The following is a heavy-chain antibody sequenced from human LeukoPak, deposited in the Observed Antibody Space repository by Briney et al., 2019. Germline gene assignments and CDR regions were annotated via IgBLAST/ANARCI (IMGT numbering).Heavy chain of an antibody. V-gene: IGHV3-30*03. J-gene: IGHJ3*02. Sequence: GGSLRLSCAASGFTFSSYGMHWVRQAPGKELEWVAVISCDGSNKYYADSVKGRFTISRDNSKNTLYLQMNSLRAEDTAVYYCASGIAGQAFDIWGQGTMVTVSS. CDR2: ISCDGSNK. D-gene: IGHD3-10*01. CDR1: GFTFSSYG. CDR3: ASGIAGQAFDI.